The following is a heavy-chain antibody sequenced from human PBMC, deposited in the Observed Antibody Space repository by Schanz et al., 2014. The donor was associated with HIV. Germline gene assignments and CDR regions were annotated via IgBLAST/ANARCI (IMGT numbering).Heavy chain of an antibody. V-gene: IGHV3-33*01. J-gene: IGHJ4*02. CDR2: ILYDGSNE. CDR1: EFSFSTYG. CDR3: ARVFGYTFGSFDY. Sequence: QLVESGGGVVQPGRSLRLSCAASEFSFSTYGMHWVRQAPGKGLEWVAGILYDGSNEYYADSVKGRFTISRDNSKNTLYLQMNSLRADDTAVYYCARVFGYTFGSFDYWGQGTLVTVSS. D-gene: IGHD5-18*01.